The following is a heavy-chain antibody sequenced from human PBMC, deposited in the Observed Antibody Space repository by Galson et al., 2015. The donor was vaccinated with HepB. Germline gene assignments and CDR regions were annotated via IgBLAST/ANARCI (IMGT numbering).Heavy chain of an antibody. CDR2: INPNSGGT. CDR3: ARTGAVAGTGPEDY. D-gene: IGHD6-19*01. V-gene: IGHV1-2*02. J-gene: IGHJ4*02. Sequence: SVKVSCKASGYTFTGYYMHWVRQAPGQGLEWMGWINPNSGGTNYAQKFQGRVTMTRDTSISTAYMELSRLRSDDTAVYYCARTGAVAGTGPEDYWGQGTLVTVSS. CDR1: GYTFTGYY.